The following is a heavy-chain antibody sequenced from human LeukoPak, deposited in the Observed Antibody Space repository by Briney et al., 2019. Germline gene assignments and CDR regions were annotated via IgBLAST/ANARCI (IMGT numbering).Heavy chain of an antibody. J-gene: IGHJ4*02. Sequence: SETLCLTCAVYGGSFSGYYWSWIRQPPGKGLEWIGEINHSGSTNYNPSLKSRVTISVDTSKNQFSLKLSSVAAADTAVYYCARGFAPDYWGQGTLVTVSS. V-gene: IGHV4-34*01. CDR1: GGSFSGYY. CDR2: INHSGST. CDR3: ARGFAPDY.